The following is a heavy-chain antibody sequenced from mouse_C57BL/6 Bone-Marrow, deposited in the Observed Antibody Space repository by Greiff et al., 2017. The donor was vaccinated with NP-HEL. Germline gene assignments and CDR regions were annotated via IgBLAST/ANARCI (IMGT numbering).Heavy chain of an antibody. CDR1: GYSITSDY. D-gene: IGHD2-2*01. Sequence: EVMLVESGPGLAKPSQTLSLTCSVTGYSITSDYWNWIRKFPGNKLEYMGYISYSGSTSYNPSLKSRISITRDTSKNQYYLQLNSVTTEDTATYYCARSPLWLRRNYYAMDYWGQGTSVTVSS. V-gene: IGHV3-8*01. J-gene: IGHJ4*01. CDR3: ARSPLWLRRNYYAMDY. CDR2: ISYSGST.